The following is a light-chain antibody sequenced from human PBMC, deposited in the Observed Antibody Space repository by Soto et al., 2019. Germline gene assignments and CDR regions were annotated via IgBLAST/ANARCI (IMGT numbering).Light chain of an antibody. Sequence: EIVLTQSPATLSSSPGERATLSCRASQSVGTYFAWYQQKPGQAPRLLIYDSSNRATGIPARFSGSGSGTDVTLTISRLEPEDFAVYYCQQRSDWRSTFGGGTKVVIK. CDR1: QSVGTY. CDR2: DSS. CDR3: QQRSDWRST. J-gene: IGKJ4*01. V-gene: IGKV3-11*01.